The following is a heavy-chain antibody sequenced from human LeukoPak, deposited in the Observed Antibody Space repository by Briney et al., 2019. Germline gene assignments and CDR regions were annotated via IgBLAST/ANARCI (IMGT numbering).Heavy chain of an antibody. CDR3: ARGLNYDSSGYYHY. Sequence: ASVKVSCKASGNTFTGYYMHWVRQAPGQGLEWMGWINPNSGGTNYAQKFQGRVTMTRDTSISTAYMELSRLRSDDTAVYYCARGLNYDSSGYYHYWGQGTLVTVSS. J-gene: IGHJ4*02. D-gene: IGHD3-22*01. CDR1: GNTFTGYY. CDR2: INPNSGGT. V-gene: IGHV1-2*02.